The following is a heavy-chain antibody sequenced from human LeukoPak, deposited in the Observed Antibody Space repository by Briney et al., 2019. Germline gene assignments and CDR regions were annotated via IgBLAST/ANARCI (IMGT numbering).Heavy chain of an antibody. Sequence: GRSLRLSCAASGFTFDDYAMHWVRQAPGKGLEWVSGISWNSGSIGYADSVKGRFTISRDNAKNSLCLQMNSLRAEDTAVYYCARIWEGYYYGSVHGGMDVWGQGTTVTVSS. V-gene: IGHV3-9*01. CDR1: GFTFDDYA. CDR3: ARIWEGYYYGSVHGGMDV. D-gene: IGHD3-10*01. J-gene: IGHJ6*02. CDR2: ISWNSGSI.